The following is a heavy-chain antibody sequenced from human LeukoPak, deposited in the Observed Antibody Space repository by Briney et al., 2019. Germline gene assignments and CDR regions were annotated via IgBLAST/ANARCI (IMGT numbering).Heavy chain of an antibody. Sequence: GGSLRLSCAAYEFSVGSNYMTWVRQAPGKGLEWVSLIYSGGSTYYADSVKGRFTISRDNFKNTLYLQMNSLRAEDTAVYYCAKAHSSSWFRDYFDYWGQGTLVTVSS. CDR3: AKAHSSSWFRDYFDY. CDR2: IYSGGST. V-gene: IGHV3-53*01. J-gene: IGHJ4*02. D-gene: IGHD6-13*01. CDR1: EFSVGSNY.